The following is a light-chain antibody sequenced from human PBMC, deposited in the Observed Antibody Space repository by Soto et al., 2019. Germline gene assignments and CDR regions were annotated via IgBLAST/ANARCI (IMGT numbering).Light chain of an antibody. V-gene: IGKV3-15*01. CDR2: GSS. Sequence: EIVMTQSPATLSVSPGVRATLSCMASQTVTNKIAWYQQKPGQAPRLLIFGSSTRATGIPARFSGSGSGTEFTLIISSLQSEDFAVYYCQQYHNWPPEFGQGTKVDI. J-gene: IGKJ1*01. CDR1: QTVTNK. CDR3: QQYHNWPPE.